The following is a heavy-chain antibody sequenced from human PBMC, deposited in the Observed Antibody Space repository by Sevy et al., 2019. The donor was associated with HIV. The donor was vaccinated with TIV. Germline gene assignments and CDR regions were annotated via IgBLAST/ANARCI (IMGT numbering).Heavy chain of an antibody. J-gene: IGHJ6*03. CDR3: ARVGYSSSWYMDYYYYMDV. CDR2: INSDGSST. Sequence: GGSLRLSCAASGFTFSSYWMHWVRQAPGKGLVWVSRINSDGSSTSYADSVKGRFTISRDNAKNTLYLQMNSLRAEDTTVYYCARVGYSSSWYMDYYYYMDVWGKGTTVTVSS. CDR1: GFTFSSYW. V-gene: IGHV3-74*01. D-gene: IGHD6-13*01.